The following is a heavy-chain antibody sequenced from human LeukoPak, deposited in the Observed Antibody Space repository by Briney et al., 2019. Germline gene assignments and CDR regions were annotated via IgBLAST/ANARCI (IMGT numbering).Heavy chain of an antibody. D-gene: IGHD4-17*01. CDR3: ASLPSTVTRTDYYYYGMDV. Sequence: PGGSLRLSCAASGFTFSTYWMHWVRQVPGKGLVWVSRIGTDGSSTSYADSVRGRFTISRDNAKNTLYLQMNSLRAEDTAVYYCASLPSTVTRTDYYYYGMDVWGQGTTVTVSS. V-gene: IGHV3-74*01. CDR2: IGTDGSST. J-gene: IGHJ6*02. CDR1: GFTFSTYW.